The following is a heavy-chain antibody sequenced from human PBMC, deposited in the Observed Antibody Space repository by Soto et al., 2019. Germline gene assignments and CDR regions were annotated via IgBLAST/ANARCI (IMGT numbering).Heavy chain of an antibody. CDR3: ARAPTRVLWFGEFPTGMYV. D-gene: IGHD3-10*01. CDR2: IWYDGSNK. J-gene: IGHJ6*02. Sequence: QVQLVESGGGVVQPGRSLRLYCAASGFTFSSYGMHWVRQAPGKGLEWVAVIWYDGSNKYYADSVKGRFTIARDNSKHTLYLQMNSLRAEDTAVYYCARAPTRVLWFGEFPTGMYVWGQGTTVTVSS. CDR1: GFTFSSYG. V-gene: IGHV3-33*01.